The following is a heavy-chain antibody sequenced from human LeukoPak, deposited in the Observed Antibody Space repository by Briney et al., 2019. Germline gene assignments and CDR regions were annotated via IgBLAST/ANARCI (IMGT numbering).Heavy chain of an antibody. Sequence: SGTLSLTCVVSGGSISSSNWWSWVRQPPEKGLEWIGEINHSGSTNYNPSLKSRVTISVDTSKNQFSLKLSSVTAADTAVYYCARTTEGGYTYDYFYYYYMDVWGKGTTVTISS. CDR3: ARTTEGGYTYDYFYYYYMDV. CDR2: INHSGST. D-gene: IGHD5-18*01. CDR1: GGSISSSNW. V-gene: IGHV4-4*02. J-gene: IGHJ6*03.